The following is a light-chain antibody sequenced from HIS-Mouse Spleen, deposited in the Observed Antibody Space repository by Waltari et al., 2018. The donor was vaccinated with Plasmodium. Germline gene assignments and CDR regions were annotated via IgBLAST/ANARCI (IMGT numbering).Light chain of an antibody. J-gene: IGLJ3*02. CDR2: EDS. CDR3: YSTDSSGNHRV. Sequence: SYELTQPPSVSVSPGQTDRITCSGAALPKKYASWYQQKSGQAHVLVIYEDSKRPSGIPERFSGSSPGTMATLTISGAQVEDEADYYWYSTDSSGNHRVFGGGTKLTVL. CDR1: ALPKKY. V-gene: IGLV3-10*01.